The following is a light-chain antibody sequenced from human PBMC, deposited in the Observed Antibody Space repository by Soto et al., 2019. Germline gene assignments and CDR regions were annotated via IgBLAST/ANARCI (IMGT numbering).Light chain of an antibody. CDR2: DVS. CDR1: SSDVGGYNY. CDR3: SSYTTSNTRQIV. Sequence: QSALTQPASVSGSPGQSITISCTGTSSDVGGYNYVSWYQHHPGKAPKLMIYDVSNRPSGVSNRFSGSKSGNTASLTISGLQPEDEADYNCSSYTTSNTRQIVFGTGTKVTV. J-gene: IGLJ1*01. V-gene: IGLV2-14*03.